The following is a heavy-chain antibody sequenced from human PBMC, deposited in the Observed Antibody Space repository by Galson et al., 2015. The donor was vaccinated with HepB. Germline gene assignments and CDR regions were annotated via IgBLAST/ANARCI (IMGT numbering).Heavy chain of an antibody. CDR2: ISSSSSYI. CDR3: ARDRSINVDTSFDY. CDR1: GFTFSSYS. V-gene: IGHV3-21*01. J-gene: IGHJ4*02. Sequence: SLRLSCAASGFTFSSYSMNWVRQAPGKGLEWVSSISSSSSYIYYADSVKGRFTISRDNAKNSLYLQMNSLRAEDTAVYYCARDRSINVDTSFDYWGQGTLVTVSS. D-gene: IGHD5-18*01.